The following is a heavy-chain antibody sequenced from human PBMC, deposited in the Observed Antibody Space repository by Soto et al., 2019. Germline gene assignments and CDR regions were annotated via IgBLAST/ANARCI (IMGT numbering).Heavy chain of an antibody. CDR1: GGSISSYY. CDR2: IYYSGST. Sequence: SETLSLTCTVSGGSISSYYWSWIRQPPGKGLEWIGYIYYSGSTNYNPSLKSRVTISVDTSKNQFSLKLSSVTAADTAVYYCARVRPKEPFDIWGQGTMVTVSS. J-gene: IGHJ3*02. CDR3: ARVRPKEPFDI. V-gene: IGHV4-59*01. D-gene: IGHD1-26*01.